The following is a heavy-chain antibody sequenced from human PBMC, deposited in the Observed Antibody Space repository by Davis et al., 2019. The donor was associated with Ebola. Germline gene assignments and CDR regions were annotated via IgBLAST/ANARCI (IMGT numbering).Heavy chain of an antibody. J-gene: IGHJ4*02. Sequence: MPSETLSLTCAVYGGSFSGYYWSWIRQPPGKGLEWIGEIYHSGSTNYNPSLKSRVTISVDKSKNQFSLKLSSVTAADTAVYYCARDGRYYYDSSGYYTITYFDYWGQGTLVTVSS. CDR3: ARDGRYYYDSSGYYTITYFDY. CDR2: IYHSGST. D-gene: IGHD3-22*01. V-gene: IGHV4-34*01. CDR1: GGSFSGYY.